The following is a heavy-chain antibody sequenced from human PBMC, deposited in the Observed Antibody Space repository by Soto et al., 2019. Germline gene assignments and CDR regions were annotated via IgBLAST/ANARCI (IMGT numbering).Heavy chain of an antibody. Sequence: QAQLVQSGAEVKKPGSSVKISCKAPGGDFDNYALSWVRRAPGQGLEGMGGIIPNFGSANYAPKFQGRVTITADESMRTVYMELRRLRAEDTATYYCARGTRSQSGYSDHIYKVTGAMDVWGQGTSVTVSS. CDR2: IIPNFGSA. D-gene: IGHD3-3*01. CDR3: ARGTRSQSGYSDHIYKVTGAMDV. J-gene: IGHJ6*02. CDR1: GGDFDNYA. V-gene: IGHV1-69*12.